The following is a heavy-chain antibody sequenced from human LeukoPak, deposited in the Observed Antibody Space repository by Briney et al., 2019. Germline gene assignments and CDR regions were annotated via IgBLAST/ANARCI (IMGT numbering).Heavy chain of an antibody. CDR2: IRYDGSNK. CDR1: GFTFSSYG. J-gene: IGHJ6*03. CDR3: AKARYGYHYYYYMDV. Sequence: GRSLRLSCAASGFTFSSYGMHWVRQAPGRGLEWVAFIRYDGSNKYYADSVKGRFTISRDNSKNTLYLQMNSLRAEDTAVYYCAKARYGYHYYYYMDVWGKGTTVTVSS. D-gene: IGHD3-16*01. V-gene: IGHV3-30*02.